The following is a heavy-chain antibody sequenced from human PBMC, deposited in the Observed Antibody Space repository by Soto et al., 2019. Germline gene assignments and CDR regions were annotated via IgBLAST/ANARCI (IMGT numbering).Heavy chain of an antibody. CDR2: INPNSGGT. CDR3: ARATTVKGYYYYYGMDV. J-gene: IGHJ6*02. CDR1: GYTFTGYY. D-gene: IGHD4-17*01. V-gene: IGHV1-2*04. Sequence: ASVKVSGKGSGYTFTGYYMHWVRQAPGQGLEWMGWINPNSGGTNYAQKFQGWVTMTRDTSISTAYMELSRLRSDDTAVYYCARATTVKGYYYYYGMDVWGQGTTVTVSS.